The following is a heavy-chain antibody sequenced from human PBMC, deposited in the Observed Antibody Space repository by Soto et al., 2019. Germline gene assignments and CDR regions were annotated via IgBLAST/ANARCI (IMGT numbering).Heavy chain of an antibody. D-gene: IGHD3-10*01. J-gene: IGHJ4*02. CDR1: GLAFSGSN. Sequence: ELQVVESGGGLVQPGGSLKVSCATPGLAFSGSNIHWVRQASGKGLEWVGRIRNKAENYATTYAASVRGRFSISRDNLKNTVYLEMNSLKTEDTAVYYCALWFREETAYYWGQGTLVTVSS. CDR3: ALWFREETAYY. V-gene: IGHV3-73*02. CDR2: IRNKAENYAT.